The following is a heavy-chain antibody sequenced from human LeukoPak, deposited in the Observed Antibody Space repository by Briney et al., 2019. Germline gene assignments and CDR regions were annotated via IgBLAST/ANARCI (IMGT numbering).Heavy chain of an antibody. V-gene: IGHV4-31*03. CDR3: ARVHCSSTSCYTTFDY. J-gene: IGHJ4*02. CDR2: IYYSGST. Sequence: PSETLSLTCTVSGGSISSGGYYWSWIRQHPGKGLEWIGYIYYSGSTYYNPSLKSRVTISVDTSKNQFSLKLSSVTAADTAVYYCARVHCSSTSCYTTFDYWGQGTLVTVSS. CDR1: GGSISSGGYY. D-gene: IGHD2-2*02.